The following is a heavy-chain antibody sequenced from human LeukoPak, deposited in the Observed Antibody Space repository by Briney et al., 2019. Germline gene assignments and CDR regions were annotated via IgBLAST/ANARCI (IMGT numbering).Heavy chain of an antibody. D-gene: IGHD6-13*01. CDR2: IYYSGST. CDR3: ARVTGRIAAAIV. Sequence: SETLSLTCTVSGGSISSSSYYWGWIRQPPGKGLEWIGSIYYSGSTYYNPSLKSRVTISVGTSKNQFSLKLSSVTAADTAVYYCARVTGRIAAAIVWGQGTMVTVSS. CDR1: GGSISSSSYY. V-gene: IGHV4-39*01. J-gene: IGHJ3*01.